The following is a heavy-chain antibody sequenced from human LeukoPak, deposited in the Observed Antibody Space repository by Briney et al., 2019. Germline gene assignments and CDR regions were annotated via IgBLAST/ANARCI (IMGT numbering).Heavy chain of an antibody. CDR1: GFTFSTYS. V-gene: IGHV3-21*01. CDR3: ARVKGTEWDY. J-gene: IGHJ4*02. Sequence: GGSLRLSCAASGFTFSTYSMNWVRQAPGKGLEWVSSISGSSTYIFYADSVKGRFTISRDNAKNPLYLQMNSLRVEDTAVYYCARVKGTEWDYWGQGTLVTVSS. CDR2: ISGSSTYI. D-gene: IGHD3-3*01.